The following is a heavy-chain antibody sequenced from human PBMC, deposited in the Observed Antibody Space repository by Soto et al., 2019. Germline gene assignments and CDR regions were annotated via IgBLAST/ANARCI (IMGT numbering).Heavy chain of an antibody. CDR1: GFTFSSYW. CDR2: IKQDGSEK. J-gene: IGHJ4*02. CDR3: ARVAITFGGVIAPRWYFDY. D-gene: IGHD3-16*02. V-gene: IGHV3-7*04. Sequence: GGSLRLSCAASGFTFSSYWMSWVRQAPGKGLEWVANIKQDGSEKYYVDSVKGRFTISRDNAKNSLYLQMNSLRAEDTAVYYCARVAITFGGVIAPRWYFDYWGQGTLVTVSS.